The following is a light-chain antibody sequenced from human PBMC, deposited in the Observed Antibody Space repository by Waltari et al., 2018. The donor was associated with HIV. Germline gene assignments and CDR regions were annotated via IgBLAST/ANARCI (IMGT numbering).Light chain of an antibody. Sequence: QSALTQPRSVSGSPGQSVTMSCSGTSSDVGGYKYVSWYQQHPGKAPKLLIYDVNKRPSGVSDRFSGSKSGNTASLTNSGLQVEDEADYYCCSYAGSYTYVVLGGGTKLTVL. CDR3: CSYAGSYTYVV. CDR1: SSDVGGYKY. CDR2: DVN. V-gene: IGLV2-11*01. J-gene: IGLJ2*01.